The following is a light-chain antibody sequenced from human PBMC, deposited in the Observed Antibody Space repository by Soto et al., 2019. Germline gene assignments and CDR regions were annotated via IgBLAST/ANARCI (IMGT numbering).Light chain of an antibody. CDR1: SGSVSPSHY. J-gene: IGLJ2*01. CDR2: STN. Sequence: QAVVTQEPSFSVSPGGTVTLTCALTSGSVSPSHYPSWFQQTPGQPPRTLIYSTNTRSSGVPDSFSGSILGNKAALTIAGAQADDESDYYCVLYLGSGISVFGGGTKLTVL. CDR3: VLYLGSGISV. V-gene: IGLV8-61*01.